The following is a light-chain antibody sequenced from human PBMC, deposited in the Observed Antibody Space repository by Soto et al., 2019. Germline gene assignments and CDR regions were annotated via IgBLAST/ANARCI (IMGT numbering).Light chain of an antibody. CDR3: NSYTISSTRV. V-gene: IGLV2-14*01. J-gene: IGLJ1*01. Sequence: QSALTQPASVSGSPGQSITISCTGTSSDVGGYNYVSWYQQHPGKAPKLIIYDVSNRPSGVSNRFSGSKSGNTASLTISGLQAEDEADYYCNSYTISSTRVFGPGTKLTVL. CDR1: SSDVGGYNY. CDR2: DVS.